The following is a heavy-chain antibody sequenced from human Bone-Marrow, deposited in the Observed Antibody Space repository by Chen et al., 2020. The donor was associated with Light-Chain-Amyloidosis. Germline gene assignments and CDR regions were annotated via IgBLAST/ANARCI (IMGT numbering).Heavy chain of an antibody. D-gene: IGHD3-10*01. V-gene: IGHV3-7*01. J-gene: IGHJ6*03. CDR3: AREGRYITMVRGVIRYYYYMDV. CDR1: GFTFRSYW. Sequence: EVQLVESGGGLVQPGGSLRLSCAASGFTFRSYWMSWVRQAPGKGLEWVANIKQDGSEKYYVDSVKGRFTISRDNAKNSLYLQMNSLRAEDTAVYYCAREGRYITMVRGVIRYYYYMDVWGKGTTVTVSS. CDR2: IKQDGSEK.